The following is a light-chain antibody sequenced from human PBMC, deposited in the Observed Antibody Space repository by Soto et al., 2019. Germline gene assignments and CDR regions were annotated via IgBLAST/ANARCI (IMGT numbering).Light chain of an antibody. J-gene: IGKJ1*01. CDR2: DAS. V-gene: IGKV1-5*01. CDR1: QTISSW. Sequence: DIHMTQSPCSLSASLVERVTITCRASQTISSWLAWYQQKPGKAPKLLIYDASSLESGVPSRFSGSGSGTEFTLTISSLQPDDFATYYCQQYNSYSQTFGQGTKVDIK. CDR3: QQYNSYSQT.